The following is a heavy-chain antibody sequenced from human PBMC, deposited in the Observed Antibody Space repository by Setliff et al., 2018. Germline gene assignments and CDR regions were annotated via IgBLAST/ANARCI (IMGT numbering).Heavy chain of an antibody. CDR2: IFYSGSS. CDR1: GVSIRSYY. J-gene: IGHJ4*02. D-gene: IGHD4-17*01. CDR3: ARLPRTVTHFDY. Sequence: SETLSLTCTVSGVSIRSYYWSWIRQPPGKGLEWNGYIFYSGSSNYSPSLQSRVSISVDTSKNQLSLKLDSLTAADTAVYFCARLPRTVTHFDYWGQGALVTVS. V-gene: IGHV4-59*01.